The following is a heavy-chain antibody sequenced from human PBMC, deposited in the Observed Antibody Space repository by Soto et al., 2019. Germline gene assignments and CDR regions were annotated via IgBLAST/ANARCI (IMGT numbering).Heavy chain of an antibody. Sequence: ASVKVSCKASGYTFTSYDINWVRQATGQGLEWMGWMNPNSGNTGYAQKFQGRVTMTRNTSISTAYMELSSLRSEDTAMYYCARLYGGNSGMDVWGQGTTVTVSS. D-gene: IGHD4-17*01. CDR1: GYTFTSYD. CDR2: MNPNSGNT. V-gene: IGHV1-8*01. J-gene: IGHJ6*02. CDR3: ARLYGGNSGMDV.